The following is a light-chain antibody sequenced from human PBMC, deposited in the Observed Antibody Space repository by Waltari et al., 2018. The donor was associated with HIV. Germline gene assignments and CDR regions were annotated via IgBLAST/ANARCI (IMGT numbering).Light chain of an antibody. CDR1: QSVRTS. J-gene: IGKJ2*01. Sequence: DIVMTQSPAILSVSPGESVTLSCRASQSVRTSLAWYQQKPGQAPRLLIYGASTRATGIPARFSGSGSGTEFTLTISSLQSEYSAVYHCQQYDDWPPFTFGQGTKLEIK. CDR3: QQYDDWPPFT. V-gene: IGKV3-15*01. CDR2: GAS.